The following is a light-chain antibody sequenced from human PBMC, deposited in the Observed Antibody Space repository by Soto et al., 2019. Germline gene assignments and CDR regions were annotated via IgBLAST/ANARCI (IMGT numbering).Light chain of an antibody. Sequence: IVLTQSPGTLSLSPGERATLSCRASQSVSSSYLAWYKQKPSQAPRCLIYGASSIATGLPDRFSGSVIGIVCTLIISRLGPVDFAVYDCHQYVSSTHVFGMGTNLEIK. CDR1: QSVSSSY. J-gene: IGKJ2*01. V-gene: IGKV3-20*01. CDR3: HQYVSSTHV. CDR2: GAS.